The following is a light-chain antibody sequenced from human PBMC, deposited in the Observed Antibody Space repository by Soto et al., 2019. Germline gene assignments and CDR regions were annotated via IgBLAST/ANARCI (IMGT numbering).Light chain of an antibody. V-gene: IGLV2-23*02. Sequence: QSALTQPASVSGSPGQSITISCTGASSDVGSYNLVSWYQQYPGKAPKLMIYEVTKRPSGVSGRFSGSKSGNTASLTISGLQADDEADYFCCSCVDSGPAFGGGTKLTVL. CDR3: CSCVDSGPA. CDR2: EVT. J-gene: IGLJ3*02. CDR1: SSDVGSYNL.